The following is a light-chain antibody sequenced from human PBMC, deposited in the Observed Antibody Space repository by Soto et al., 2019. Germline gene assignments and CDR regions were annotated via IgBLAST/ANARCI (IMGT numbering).Light chain of an antibody. CDR1: SSDVGAYTY. CDR2: GVT. V-gene: IGLV2-8*01. CDR3: SSYAGSNNYV. Sequence: QSDLTQPPSASGSPGQSVTISCTGTSSDVGAYTYVSWYQQHPGKAPKLMIYGVTERPSGVPDRFSGSKSGNTASLTVSGLQTEDEAYYYCSSYAGSNNYVFGTGTKLTVL. J-gene: IGLJ1*01.